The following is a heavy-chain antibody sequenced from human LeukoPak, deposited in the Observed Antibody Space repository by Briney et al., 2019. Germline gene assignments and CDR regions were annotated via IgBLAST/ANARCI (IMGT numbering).Heavy chain of an antibody. D-gene: IGHD3-16*01. J-gene: IGHJ6*01. V-gene: IGHV1-18*01. CDR1: GYTFTSYG. CDR2: ISAYNGNT. CDR3: ARDRKGGRRLSFYDPGFVDG. Sequence: ASVKVSCKASGYTFTSYGISWVRQAPGQGLEWMGWISAYNGNTNYAQKLQGRVTMTTDTSTSTAYMELRSLRSDDTAVYYCARDRKGGRRLSFYDPGFVDGLGKGTTV.